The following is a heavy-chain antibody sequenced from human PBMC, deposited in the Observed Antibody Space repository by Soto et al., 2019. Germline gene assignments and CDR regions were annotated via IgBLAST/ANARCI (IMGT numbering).Heavy chain of an antibody. J-gene: IGHJ2*01. CDR2: IKQDGSDR. CDR3: ARRTVIPRITWYFDL. V-gene: IGHV3-7*04. Sequence: EVQLVESGGGLVQPGGSLRLSCAASGFTFNTWMSWVRQAPGKGLEWVANIKQDGSDRYYVDSVRGRFTISRDNAKNSLYLQMNSLRVEDTAVYYCARRTVIPRITWYFDLWGRGTLVTVSS. CDR1: GFTFNTW. D-gene: IGHD3-16*01.